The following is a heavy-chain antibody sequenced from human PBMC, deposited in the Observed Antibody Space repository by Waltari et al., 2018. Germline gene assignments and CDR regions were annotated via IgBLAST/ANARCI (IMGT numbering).Heavy chain of an antibody. CDR3: ARQPLHSYGIRHFDY. D-gene: IGHD5-18*01. Sequence: EVQLVQSGAELKKPGESLKISCAGSGYSFTRYWIGWVRQLPGKGLEWMGVIYPGDANTRYSPAFQGQVTISVDNTITTAYLQWSSLKASDTAIYFCARQPLHSYGIRHFDYWGQGTPVTVS. CDR2: IYPGDANT. J-gene: IGHJ4*02. V-gene: IGHV5-51*01. CDR1: GYSFTRYW.